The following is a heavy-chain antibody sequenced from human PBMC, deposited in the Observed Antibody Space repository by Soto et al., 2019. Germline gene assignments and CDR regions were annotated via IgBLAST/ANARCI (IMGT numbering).Heavy chain of an antibody. D-gene: IGHD2-15*01. CDR3: ARGQEVGAHFFDS. V-gene: IGHV3-13*01. J-gene: IGHJ4*02. CDR2: IGTAGDT. CDR1: GFTFSGFD. Sequence: EVQLVESGGNLVQPGGSLRLSCEASGFTFSGFDMHRVRQPTGKGLEWVSTIGTAGDTYYAVSVKGRFTISRDNAKNSLSLQMNSLRAGDTAVYFCARGQEVGAHFFDSWGQGTQVTVSS.